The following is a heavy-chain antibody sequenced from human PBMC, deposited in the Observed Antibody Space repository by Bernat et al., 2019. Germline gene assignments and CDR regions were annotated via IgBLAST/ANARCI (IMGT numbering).Heavy chain of an antibody. J-gene: IGHJ4*02. CDR1: GFTFSGYW. CDR3: VRDPNRKLDY. Sequence: EVQLAESGGGLVQPGGSLRLSCAASGFTFSGYWMDWVRQAPGKGPVWVSRINIDGTTTNYADSVKGRFTMSRDNAKNTVFLPMNSLRAEDTAVYYCVRDPNRKLDYWGQGTQVTVSP. V-gene: IGHV3-74*01. D-gene: IGHD1-1*01. CDR2: INIDGTTT.